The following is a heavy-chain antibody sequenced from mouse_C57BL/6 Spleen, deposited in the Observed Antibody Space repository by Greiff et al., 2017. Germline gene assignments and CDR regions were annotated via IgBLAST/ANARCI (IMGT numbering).Heavy chain of an antibody. CDR3: TRNYGSVVPGAMDY. V-gene: IGHV6-6*01. CDR2: IRNKANNHAT. D-gene: IGHD1-1*01. Sequence: EVNVVESGGGLVQPGGSMKLSCAASGFTFSDAWMDWVRQSPEKGLEWVAEIRNKANNHATYYAESVQGRFTISRDDSKSSVYLQMNRLRAEDTGIYYSTRNYGSVVPGAMDYWGQGTSVTVSS. CDR1: GFTFSDAW. J-gene: IGHJ4*01.